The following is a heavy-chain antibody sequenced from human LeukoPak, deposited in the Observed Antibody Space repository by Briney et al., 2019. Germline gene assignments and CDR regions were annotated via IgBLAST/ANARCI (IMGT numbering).Heavy chain of an antibody. CDR3: ARLLSHDHVWGSYTPRIGYFDY. Sequence: SETLSLTCTVSGGSISSSSYYWGWIRQPPGKGLEWIGSIYYSGSTYYNPSLKSRVTISVDTSKNQFSLKLSSVTAADTAVYYCARLLSHDHVWGSYTPRIGYFDYWGQGTLVTVSS. CDR2: IYYSGST. V-gene: IGHV4-39*07. D-gene: IGHD3-16*01. CDR1: GGSISSSSYY. J-gene: IGHJ4*02.